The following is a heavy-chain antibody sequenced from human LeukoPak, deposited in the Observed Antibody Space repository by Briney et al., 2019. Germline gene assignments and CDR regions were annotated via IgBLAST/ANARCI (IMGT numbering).Heavy chain of an antibody. V-gene: IGHV4-61*02. CDR2: IYTSRST. CDR3: ARDSYYSDSSTYRVFDY. Sequence: SETLSLTCTVSGGSISSGSYYWSWIRQPAGKGLEWIGRIYTSRSTNYNPSLKSRVTISVDTSKNQFSLNLSSVTAADTAVYYCARDSYYSDSSTYRVFDYWGQGTLVTVSS. J-gene: IGHJ4*02. CDR1: GGSISSGSYY. D-gene: IGHD3-22*01.